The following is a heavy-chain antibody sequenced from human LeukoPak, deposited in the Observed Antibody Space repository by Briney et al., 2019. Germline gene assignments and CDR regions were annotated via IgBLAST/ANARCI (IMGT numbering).Heavy chain of an antibody. J-gene: IGHJ4*02. V-gene: IGHV3-48*03. CDR2: ISSSGSTI. CDR1: GFTFSSYE. D-gene: IGHD4-17*01. CDR3: ARASNDYGDYDY. Sequence: GGSLRLSCAASGFTFSSYEMNWVRQAPGKGLEWVSYISSSGSTIYYADSVKGRFTISRDNAKNSLYLQMNSLRAEDTDVYYCARASNDYGDYDYWGQGTLVTVSS.